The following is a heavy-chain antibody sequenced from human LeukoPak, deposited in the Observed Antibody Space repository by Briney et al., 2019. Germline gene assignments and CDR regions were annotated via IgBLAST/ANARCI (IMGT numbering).Heavy chain of an antibody. CDR2: ISPDGNLE. CDR1: GFTFTTFG. J-gene: IGHJ4*02. D-gene: IGHD1/OR15-1a*01. CDR3: AKINNNDDY. V-gene: IGHV3-30*18. Sequence: GRSLRLSCAASGFTFTTFGIHWVRQAPGKGLERVAAISPDGNLEYYTDSVKGRFTISRDNSKNMIYLQMSSLRGEDSALYYCAKINNNDDYWGQGTLVTVSS.